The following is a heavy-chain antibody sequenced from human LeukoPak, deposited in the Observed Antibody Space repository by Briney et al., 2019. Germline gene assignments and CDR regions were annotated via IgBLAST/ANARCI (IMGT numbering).Heavy chain of an antibody. CDR2: IYPNDSDA. Sequence: PGESLKISCEASGYTFSYFWIAWVRLMPGKGPECMGIIYPNDSDARYSPSFQDKVTMSVDTSIKTAYLQWPSLKASDTGLYYCARLDCRGGSRQWLAPFDSWGQGTLVTVSS. D-gene: IGHD2-15*01. J-gene: IGHJ4*02. V-gene: IGHV5-51*01. CDR1: GYTFSYFW. CDR3: ARLDCRGGSRQWLAPFDS.